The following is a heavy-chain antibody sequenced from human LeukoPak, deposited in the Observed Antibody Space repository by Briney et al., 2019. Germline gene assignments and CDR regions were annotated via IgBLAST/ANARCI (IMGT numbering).Heavy chain of an antibody. Sequence: SETLSLTCAVYGGCFSGYYWSWIRQPPGKGLEWIGEINHSGSTNYNPSLKSRVTISVDTSKNQFFLKLSSVTAADTAVYYCARGSQSLGYCSGGSCRAKIFDYWGQGTLVTVSS. CDR2: INHSGST. D-gene: IGHD2-15*01. CDR1: GGCFSGYY. CDR3: ARGSQSLGYCSGGSCRAKIFDY. J-gene: IGHJ4*02. V-gene: IGHV4-34*01.